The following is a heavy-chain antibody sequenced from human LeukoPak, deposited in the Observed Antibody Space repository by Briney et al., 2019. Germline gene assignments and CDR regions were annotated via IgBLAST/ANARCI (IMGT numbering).Heavy chain of an antibody. CDR1: ADSFDNYY. V-gene: IGHV4-59*01. CDR2: SGSS. CDR3: ARTRRHYYGSGKNVTPWPAGLDG. D-gene: IGHD3-10*01. Sequence: PSETLSLTCTVSADSFDNYYWTWIRQPPGRGREWIGYSGSSKYKPSHKSRVTISTDTYKRHFYLTLSSVTAADTAVYYCARTRRHYYGSGKNVTPWPAGLDGWGQATTITVS. J-gene: IGHJ6*02.